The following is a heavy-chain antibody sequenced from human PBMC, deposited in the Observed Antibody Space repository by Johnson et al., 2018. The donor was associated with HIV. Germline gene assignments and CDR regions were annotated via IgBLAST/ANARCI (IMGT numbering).Heavy chain of an antibody. V-gene: IGHV3-23*04. CDR3: AGSPSKWDAFDI. J-gene: IGHJ3*02. D-gene: IGHD1-26*01. CDR1: GFTFSDYA. Sequence: EVQLVESGGGLVQPGGSLRLSCAASGFTFSDYAMSWVRQDPGKGLEWVSGISGGGGSTYYVDSVKGRFTISRDNAKNSLYLQMNSLRAEDTAVYYCAGSPSKWDAFDIWGQGTMVTVSS. CDR2: ISGGGGST.